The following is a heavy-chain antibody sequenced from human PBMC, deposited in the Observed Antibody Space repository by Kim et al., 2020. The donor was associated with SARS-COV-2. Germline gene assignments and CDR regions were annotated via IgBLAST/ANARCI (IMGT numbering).Heavy chain of an antibody. J-gene: IGHJ3*01. V-gene: IGHV3-72*01. CDR1: GFIFSDHY. CDR3: ASRIAVTGTDAFDV. CDR2: SRNRANSYTT. D-gene: IGHD6-19*01. Sequence: GRSLRLSCAASGFIFSDHYMEWVRQPPGKGLEWVGRSRNRANSYTTENAASVKGRFTISRDGSKNSLYLQMNSLKSEDTAVYYCASRIAVTGTDAFDVWGQGTMVTVSS.